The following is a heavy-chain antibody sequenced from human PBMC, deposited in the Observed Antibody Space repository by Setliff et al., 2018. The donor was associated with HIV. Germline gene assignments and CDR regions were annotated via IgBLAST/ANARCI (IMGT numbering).Heavy chain of an antibody. CDR2: IYTSGSI. CDR1: GGSISSYY. J-gene: IGHJ5*02. V-gene: IGHV4-4*08. CDR3: VRAGYCSSASCYFSGWFDP. D-gene: IGHD2-2*01. Sequence: SETLSLTCTVSGGSISSYYWSWIRQPPGKGLEWIGYIYTSGSINYNPSLKSRVTISVDTSKNQFSLKLSSVTAADTAVYYCVRAGYCSSASCYFSGWFDPWGQGTLVTVS.